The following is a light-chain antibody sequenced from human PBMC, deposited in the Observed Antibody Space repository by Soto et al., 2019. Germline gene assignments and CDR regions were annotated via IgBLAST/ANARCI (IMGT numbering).Light chain of an antibody. V-gene: IGLV2-23*02. CDR3: CSYAGSGKVV. Sequence: QSVLTQPASVSGSLGQSISFSCTGTSSDIGSYNLVSWYQQYPGKAPKLMILEVSERPSGVSNRFSGSKSGDTASLTISGLQAEDEADYYCCSYAGSGKVVFGGGTKLTVL. J-gene: IGLJ3*02. CDR2: EVS. CDR1: SSDIGSYNL.